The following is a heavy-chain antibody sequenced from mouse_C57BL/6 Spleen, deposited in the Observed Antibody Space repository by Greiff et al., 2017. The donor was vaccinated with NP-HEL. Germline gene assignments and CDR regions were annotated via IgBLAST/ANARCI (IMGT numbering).Heavy chain of an antibody. V-gene: IGHV1-52*01. D-gene: IGHD3-3*01. CDR3: ARKGTEEAWFAY. CDR1: GYTFTSYW. J-gene: IGHJ3*01. Sequence: QVQLKESGAELVRPGSSVKLSCKASGYTFTSYWMHWVKQRPIQGLEWIGNIDPSDSETHYNQKFKDKATLTVDKSSSTAYMQLSSLTSEDSAVYYCARKGTEEAWFAYWGQGTLVTVSA. CDR2: IDPSDSET.